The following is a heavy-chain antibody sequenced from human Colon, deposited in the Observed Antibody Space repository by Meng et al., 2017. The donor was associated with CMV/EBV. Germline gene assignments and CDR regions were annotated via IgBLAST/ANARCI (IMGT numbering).Heavy chain of an antibody. J-gene: IGHJ4*02. CDR1: GFTFRVAW. CDR2: LSGNGRNT. Sequence: GGSLRLSCAASGFTFRVAWMSWVRQAPGMGLQWVSALSGNGRNTYYADSVKGRFTISRDNSKNTVSLQMDTLRAEDTAVYYCVKFAGGGIGYYYFDHWGQGTLVTVSS. D-gene: IGHD5-12*01. CDR3: VKFAGGGIGYYYFDH. V-gene: IGHV3-23*01.